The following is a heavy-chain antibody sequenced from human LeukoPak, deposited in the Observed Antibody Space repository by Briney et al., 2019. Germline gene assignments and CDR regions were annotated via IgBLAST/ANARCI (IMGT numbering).Heavy chain of an antibody. V-gene: IGHV4-34*01. CDR3: ARIGDIAGSLGP. CDR1: GGSFSGYY. Sequence: SETLSLTCAVYGGSFSGYYWSWIRQPPGKGLEWIGEINHSGSTNYNPSLKSRVTISVDTSKNQFSLKLSSVTAADTAVYYCARIGDIAGSLGPWGQGTLVTVSS. J-gene: IGHJ5*02. CDR2: INHSGST. D-gene: IGHD2-15*01.